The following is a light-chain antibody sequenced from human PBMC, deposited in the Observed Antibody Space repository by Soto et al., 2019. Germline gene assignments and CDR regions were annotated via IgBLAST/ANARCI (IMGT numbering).Light chain of an antibody. Sequence: EIVMTQSPATLSVPPGERVTLSCRASQSVSSNLAWYQHKPGQAPRLLVYGASTRATGIPARFSGSGSGTEFTLTISSLQSEDFAVYYCQQYNNWLWTFGQGTKVDNK. V-gene: IGKV3-15*01. CDR2: GAS. J-gene: IGKJ1*01. CDR3: QQYNNWLWT. CDR1: QSVSSN.